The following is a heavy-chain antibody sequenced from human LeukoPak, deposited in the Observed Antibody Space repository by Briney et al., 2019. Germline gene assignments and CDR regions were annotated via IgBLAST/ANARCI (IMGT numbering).Heavy chain of an antibody. CDR1: GGTFSSYA. CDR3: ARDAEGAVAVNAPYYYYYYMDV. J-gene: IGHJ6*03. CDR2: IIPIFGTA. Sequence: SVKVSCKASGGTFSSYATSWVRQAPGQGLEWMGGIIPIFGTANYAQKFQGRVTITADESTSTAYMELSSLRSEDTAVYYCARDAEGAVAVNAPYYYYYYMDVWGKGTTVTVSS. D-gene: IGHD6-19*01. V-gene: IGHV1-69*13.